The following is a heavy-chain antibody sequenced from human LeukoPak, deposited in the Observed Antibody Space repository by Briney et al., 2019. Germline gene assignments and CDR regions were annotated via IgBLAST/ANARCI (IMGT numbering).Heavy chain of an antibody. CDR3: AKEDSGSSIDY. CDR1: GYTFTGYY. J-gene: IGHJ4*02. D-gene: IGHD1-26*01. Sequence: ASVKVSCKASGYTFTGYYMHWVRQAPGQGLEWMGWINPNSGGTNYAQKFQGRDTMTRDTSINTDYMELSRLRSDETAVYYCAKEDSGSSIDYWGQGTLVTVSS. CDR2: INPNSGGT. V-gene: IGHV1-2*02.